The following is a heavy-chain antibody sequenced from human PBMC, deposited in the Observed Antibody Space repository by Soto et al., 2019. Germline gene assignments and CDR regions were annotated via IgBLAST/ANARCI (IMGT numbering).Heavy chain of an antibody. CDR3: ARARGQFNWFDP. Sequence: SETLSLPGPVSGCSISSSSYYWGWIRQPPGKGLEWIGSIYYSGSTYYNPSLKSRVTISVDTSKNQFSLKLSSVTAADTAVYYCARARGQFNWFDPWGQGTLVTFSS. D-gene: IGHD3-10*01. J-gene: IGHJ5*02. CDR1: GCSISSSSYY. V-gene: IGHV4-39*01. CDR2: IYYSGST.